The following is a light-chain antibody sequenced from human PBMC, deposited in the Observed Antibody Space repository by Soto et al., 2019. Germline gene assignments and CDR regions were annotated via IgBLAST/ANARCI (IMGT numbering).Light chain of an antibody. CDR1: QSVSSSY. J-gene: IGKJ2*01. CDR3: QQYGSSPLYT. Sequence: EIVLTQSPGTLSLSPGERATLSYRASQSVSSSYLAWYQQKPGQAPRLLIYGASSRATGIPDRFSGSVSGTVFSVNIIRLEPEDFAVYYCQQYGSSPLYTFGQGTKLEIK. V-gene: IGKV3-20*01. CDR2: GAS.